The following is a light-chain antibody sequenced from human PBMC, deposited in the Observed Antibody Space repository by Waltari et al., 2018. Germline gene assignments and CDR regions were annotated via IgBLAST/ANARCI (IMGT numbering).Light chain of an antibody. Sequence: SYELTQPSSVSVSPGQTARITCSGDVLSQNYARWLQQKPGQAPLLRIYEATKRPSGILERFSGSSSGTTVTLTITGAQVEDEADYYCYSASDNNWVFGGGTMLTVL. CDR1: VLSQNY. V-gene: IGLV3-27*01. CDR2: EAT. CDR3: YSASDNNWV. J-gene: IGLJ3*02.